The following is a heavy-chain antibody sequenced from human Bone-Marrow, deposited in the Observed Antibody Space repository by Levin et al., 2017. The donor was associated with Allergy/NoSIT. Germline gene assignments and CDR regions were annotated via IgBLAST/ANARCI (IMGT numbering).Heavy chain of an antibody. CDR3: ARVHPPYCTNGDCYRAY. CDR2: ISSSSSYI. J-gene: IGHJ4*02. D-gene: IGHD2-8*01. CDR1: GFTFCYYS. Sequence: GESLKISCAASGFTFCYYSMNWVRQAPGKGLEWVSSISSSSSYIYYADSVKGRFTISRDNAKNSLYLQMNSLRAEDTAVYYCARVHPPYCTNGDCYRAYWGQGTLVTVSS. V-gene: IGHV3-21*01.